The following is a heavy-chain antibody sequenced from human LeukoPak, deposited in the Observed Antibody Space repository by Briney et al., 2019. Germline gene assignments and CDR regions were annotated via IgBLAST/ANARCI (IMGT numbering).Heavy chain of an antibody. V-gene: IGHV3-30*04. J-gene: IGHJ6*02. CDR2: ISYDGSNK. CDR3: ARGPQVYYDILTGYSRTDYYYYGMDV. CDR1: GFTFSSYA. D-gene: IGHD3-9*01. Sequence: GSLRLSCAVSGFTFSSYAMHWVRQAPGKGLEWVAVISYDGSNKYYADSVKGRFTISRDNSKNTLYLQMNSLRAEDTAVYYCARGPQVYYDILTGYSRTDYYYYGMDVWGQGTTVTVSS.